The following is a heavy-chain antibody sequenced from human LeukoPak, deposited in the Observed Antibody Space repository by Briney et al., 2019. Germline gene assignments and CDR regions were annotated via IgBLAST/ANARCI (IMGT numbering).Heavy chain of an antibody. V-gene: IGHV6-1*01. CDR3: ARVVFSSGYFNWYFDL. Sequence: SQTLSLTCAISGDSVSSNSAAWNWIRQSPSRGLEWLGRTYYRSTWYNDYAVSVKSRITINPDTSKNQFSLQLNSVTPEDTAVYYCARVVFSSGYFNWYFDLWGRGTLVTVSS. CDR1: GDSVSSNSAA. J-gene: IGHJ2*01. CDR2: TYYRSTWYN. D-gene: IGHD3-22*01.